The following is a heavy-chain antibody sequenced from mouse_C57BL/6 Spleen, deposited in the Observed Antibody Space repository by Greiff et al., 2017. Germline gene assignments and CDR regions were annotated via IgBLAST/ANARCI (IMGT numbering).Heavy chain of an antibody. CDR2: IDPETGGT. J-gene: IGHJ4*01. CDR3: TCGGCLRRGDY. V-gene: IGHV1-15*01. CDR1: GYTFTDDE. Sequence: QVQLQQSGAELVRPGASVTLSCKASGYTFTDDEMHWVKQTPVHGLEWIGAIDPETGGTAYNQKFKGKAILTADKSSSTAYMELRSLTSEDAAFYYCTCGGCLRRGDYWGQGTSVTVSS. D-gene: IGHD2-2*01.